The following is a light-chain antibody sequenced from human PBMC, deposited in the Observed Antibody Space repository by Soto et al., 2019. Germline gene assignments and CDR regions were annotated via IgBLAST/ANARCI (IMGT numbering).Light chain of an antibody. CDR3: KQSYSTPIT. V-gene: IGKV1-39*01. Sequence: DLQITQSPSSLSASVGHRVTITFSASQSISSYLNWYQQKPGKAPKLLIYAASSLQSGVPSRFSGSGSGTDFTLTISSLQTEDFATYYCKQSYSTPITFGKGTRLEIK. J-gene: IGKJ5*01. CDR1: QSISSY. CDR2: AAS.